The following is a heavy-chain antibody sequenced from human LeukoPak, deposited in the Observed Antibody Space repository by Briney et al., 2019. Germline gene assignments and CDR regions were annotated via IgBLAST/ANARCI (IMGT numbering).Heavy chain of an antibody. Sequence: PSETLSLTCAVYGGSFSGYYWSWIRQPPGKGLXXXXEINHSGSTNYNPSLKSRVTISVDTSKNQFSLKLSSVTAADTAVYYCARSWMHSYGLMDVWGQGTTVTVSS. D-gene: IGHD5-18*01. V-gene: IGHV4-34*01. CDR3: ARSWMHSYGLMDV. J-gene: IGHJ6*02. CDR2: INHSGST. CDR1: GGSFSGYY.